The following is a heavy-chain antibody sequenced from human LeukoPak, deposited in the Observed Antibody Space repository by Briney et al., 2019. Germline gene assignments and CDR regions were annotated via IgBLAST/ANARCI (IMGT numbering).Heavy chain of an antibody. Sequence: GGSLRLSCAASGFAFSSYAMSWVRQAPGKGLEWVSTISASGGSTYYADSVKGRFTISRDNSKNTLYLQMNSLRAEDTAVYYCAKGIKSFGYWGQGTLVTVSS. D-gene: IGHD3-10*01. J-gene: IGHJ4*02. CDR1: GFAFSSYA. V-gene: IGHV3-23*01. CDR2: ISASGGST. CDR3: AKGIKSFGY.